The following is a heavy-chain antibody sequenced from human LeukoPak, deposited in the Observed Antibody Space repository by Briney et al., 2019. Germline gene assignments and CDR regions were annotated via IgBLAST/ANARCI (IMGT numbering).Heavy chain of an antibody. CDR1: GFTFSSYG. J-gene: IGHJ4*02. CDR3: VRDGVGAPPFDY. V-gene: IGHV3-30*03. Sequence: HPGGSLRLSCAASGFTFSSYGMHWVRQAPGKGLEWVAVISYDGSNKYYADSVKGRFTISRDNSKNTLYLQMNSLRAEDTAVYYCVRDGVGAPPFDYWGQGALVIVSS. CDR2: ISYDGSNK. D-gene: IGHD1-26*01.